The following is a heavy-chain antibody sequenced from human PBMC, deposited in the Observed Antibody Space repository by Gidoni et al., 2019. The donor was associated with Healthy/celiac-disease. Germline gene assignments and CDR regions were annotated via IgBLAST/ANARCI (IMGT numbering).Heavy chain of an antibody. CDR3: ARESWLGELSSFDY. J-gene: IGHJ4*02. CDR1: GITFSSYS. D-gene: IGHD3-16*02. CDR2: ISSSSTI. V-gene: IGHV3-48*01. Sequence: EVQLVESGGGLVQPGGSLRLSCAASGITFSSYSMNWVRQAPGKGLAWVSSISSSSTIYYADSVKGRFPISRDNAKNSLYLQMNSLRAEDTAVYYCARESWLGELSSFDYWGQGTLVTVSS.